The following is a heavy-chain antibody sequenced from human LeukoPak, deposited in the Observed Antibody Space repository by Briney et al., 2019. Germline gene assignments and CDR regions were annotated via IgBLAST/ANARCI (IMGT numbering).Heavy chain of an antibody. CDR1: GYTFTGYY. Sequence: GASVKVSCKASGYTFTGYYMHWVRQAPGQGLEWMGWINPNSGGTNYAQKFQGWVTMTRDTSISTAYMELSRLRSDDTAVYYCARALRSYYYGMDVWGQGTTVTVSS. CDR3: ARALRSYYYGMDV. CDR2: INPNSGGT. J-gene: IGHJ6*02. V-gene: IGHV1-2*04.